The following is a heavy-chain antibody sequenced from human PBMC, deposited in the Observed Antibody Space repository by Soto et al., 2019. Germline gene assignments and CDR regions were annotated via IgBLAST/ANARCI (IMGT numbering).Heavy chain of an antibody. D-gene: IGHD3-22*01. Sequence: QVQLVQSGAEVKKPGASVKVSCKASGYTFTSYGISWVRQAPGQGLEWMGWISGYNGNTNYAQKLQGRVTMTTDTSTSTAYMELRSLRSDDTAVYYCARASLHYYHSSGYIRIFAYWGQGTLVTVSS. J-gene: IGHJ4*02. CDR3: ARASLHYYHSSGYIRIFAY. CDR1: GYTFTSYG. V-gene: IGHV1-18*01. CDR2: ISGYNGNT.